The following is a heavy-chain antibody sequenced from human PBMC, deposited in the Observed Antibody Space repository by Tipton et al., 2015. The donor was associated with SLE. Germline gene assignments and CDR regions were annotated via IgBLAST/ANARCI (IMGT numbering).Heavy chain of an antibody. CDR3: ARGKQWLGYFDL. CDR1: GGSISSSSYY. V-gene: IGHV4-39*01. D-gene: IGHD6-19*01. CDR2: IYYSGST. Sequence: TLSLTCTVSGGSISSSSYYWGWIRQPPGKGLEWIGSIYYSGSTYYNPSLKSRVTISVDTSKNQFSLKLGSVTAADTAVYYCARGKQWLGYFDLWGRGTLVTVSS. J-gene: IGHJ2*01.